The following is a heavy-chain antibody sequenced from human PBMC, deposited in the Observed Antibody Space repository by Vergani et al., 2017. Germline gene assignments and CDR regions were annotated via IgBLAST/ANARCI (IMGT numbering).Heavy chain of an antibody. D-gene: IGHD3-10*01. J-gene: IGHJ3*02. CDR3: AKDLTLTMVRGAPPGAFDI. V-gene: IGHV3-21*01. Sequence: EVQLVESGGGLVKPGGSLRLSCAASGFTFSSYSMNWVRQAPGKGLEWVSSISSSSSYIYYADSVKGRFTISRDNAKNSLYLQMNSLRAEDTAVYYCAKDLTLTMVRGAPPGAFDIWGQGTMVTVSS. CDR2: ISSSSSYI. CDR1: GFTFSSYS.